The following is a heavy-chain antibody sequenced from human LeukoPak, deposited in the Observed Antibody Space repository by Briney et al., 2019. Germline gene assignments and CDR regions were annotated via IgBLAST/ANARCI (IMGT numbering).Heavy chain of an antibody. CDR1: GFTFSSYE. D-gene: IGHD1-14*01. V-gene: IGHV3-48*03. Sequence: PGGSLRLSCAAYGFTFSSYEVNWVRQAPGKGLEWVSYISSSGSTIYYADSVKGRFTISRDNAKNSLYLQMNSLRAEDTAVYYCARLGGYNDAFDIWGQGTMVTVSS. CDR2: ISSSGSTI. CDR3: ARLGGYNDAFDI. J-gene: IGHJ3*02.